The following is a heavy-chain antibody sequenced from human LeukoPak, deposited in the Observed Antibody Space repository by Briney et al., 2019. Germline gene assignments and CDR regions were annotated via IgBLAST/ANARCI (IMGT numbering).Heavy chain of an antibody. V-gene: IGHV3-21*01. J-gene: IGHJ6*02. Sequence: GGALRVSCAASGFTFSGYSMNWVRQGLGKGLEWVSSISSISSFIYYADSVKGRFTISRDDAKNSLYLQMNSLRAEDTAVYYCARDCSSTSCYTFFSYYYGMDVWGQGTTVTVSS. CDR1: GFTFSGYS. D-gene: IGHD2-2*02. CDR3: ARDCSSTSCYTFFSYYYGMDV. CDR2: ISSISSFI.